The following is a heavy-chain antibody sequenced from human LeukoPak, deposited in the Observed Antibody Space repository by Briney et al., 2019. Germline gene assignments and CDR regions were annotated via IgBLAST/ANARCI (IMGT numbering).Heavy chain of an antibody. CDR3: ARTLLTYYSNYDGNWLDP. CDR1: GGSISSHY. J-gene: IGHJ5*02. Sequence: SETLSLTCTVSGGSISSHYWSWIRQPPGKGLEWIGYIYYSGSTNYNPSLKSRVTISVDTSKNQFSLKLSSVTAADTAVYYCARTLLTYYSNYDGNWLDPWGQGTLVTVSS. V-gene: IGHV4-59*11. D-gene: IGHD4-11*01. CDR2: IYYSGST.